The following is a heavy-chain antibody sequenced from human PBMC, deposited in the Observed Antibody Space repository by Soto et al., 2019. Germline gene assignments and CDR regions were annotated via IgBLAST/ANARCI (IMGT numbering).Heavy chain of an antibody. CDR1: GFTFSSYS. CDR3: PSNPYDFWGYNWFDP. J-gene: IGHJ5*02. CDR2: ISSSSSTI. V-gene: IGHV3-48*02. Sequence: GGSIRFSCAASGFTFSSYSMNWVRQAPGKGLEWVSSISSSSSTIYYADSVKGRFTISRDNAKNPVYLQMNSLRDEDTDVYYCPSNPYDFWGYNWFDPWGQGTLVTVSA. D-gene: IGHD3-3*01.